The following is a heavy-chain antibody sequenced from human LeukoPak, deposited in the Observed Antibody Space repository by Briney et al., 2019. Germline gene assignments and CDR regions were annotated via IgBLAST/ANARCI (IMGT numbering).Heavy chain of an antibody. CDR1: GYTFTGYY. V-gene: IGHV1-2*06. D-gene: IGHD3-10*01. J-gene: IGHJ5*02. CDR2: INPNSGGT. CDR3: ARDRTMVRGVIGS. Sequence: ASVKVSCKASGYTFTGYYMHWVRQAPGQGLEWMGRINPNSGGTNYAQKFQGRVTMTRDTSISTAYMELSRLRSDYTAVYYCARDRTMVRGVIGSWGQGTLVTVSS.